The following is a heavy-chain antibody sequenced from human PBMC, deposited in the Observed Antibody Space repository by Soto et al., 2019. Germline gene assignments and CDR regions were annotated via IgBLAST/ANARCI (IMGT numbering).Heavy chain of an antibody. D-gene: IGHD6-19*01. CDR2: IRSKAYGGTT. CDR3: TRAPSSGWASVLDYYYYGMDV. J-gene: IGHJ6*02. V-gene: IGHV3-49*03. CDR1: GFTFGDYA. Sequence: GGSLRLSCTASGFTFGDYAMSWFRQAPGKGLEWVGFIRSKAYGGTTEYAASVKGRFTISRDDSKSIAYLQMNSLKTEDTAVYYCTRAPSSGWASVLDYYYYGMDVWGQGTTVTVSS.